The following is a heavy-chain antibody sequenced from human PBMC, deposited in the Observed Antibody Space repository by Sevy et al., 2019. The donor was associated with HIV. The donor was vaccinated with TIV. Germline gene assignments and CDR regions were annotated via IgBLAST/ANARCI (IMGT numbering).Heavy chain of an antibody. CDR3: AKGYCSGGSCPRDYYYYGMDV. J-gene: IGHJ6*02. CDR2: ISGSGRST. Sequence: GGSLRLSCAASGFTFSTYAMNWVRQAPGKGLEWVSSISGSGRSTYYADSVEGRFTISRDNSKNTLYLQMNSLRADDTAVYYCAKGYCSGGSCPRDYYYYGMDVWGQGTTVTVS. V-gene: IGHV3-23*01. D-gene: IGHD2-15*01. CDR1: GFTFSTYA.